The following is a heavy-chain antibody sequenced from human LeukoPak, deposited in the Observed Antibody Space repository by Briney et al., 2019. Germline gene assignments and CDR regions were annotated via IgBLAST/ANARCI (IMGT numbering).Heavy chain of an antibody. V-gene: IGHV5-51*01. CDR2: IYPGDSDT. Sequence: GESLKISCKGSGYSFTSYWIGWVRRMPGKGLEWMGIIYPGDSDTRYSPSFQGQVTISADKSISTAYLQWSSLKASNTAMYYRARKPYCGGDCYSGPPDYWGQGTLVTVSS. CDR1: GYSFTSYW. J-gene: IGHJ4*02. D-gene: IGHD2-21*02. CDR3: ARKPYCGGDCYSGPPDY.